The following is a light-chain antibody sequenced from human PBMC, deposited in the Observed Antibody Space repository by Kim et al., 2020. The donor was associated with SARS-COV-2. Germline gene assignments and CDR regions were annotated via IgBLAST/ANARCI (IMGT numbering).Light chain of an antibody. CDR2: ATS. CDR3: QQYAASPPT. V-gene: IGKV3-20*01. CDR1: QSVGSRS. J-gene: IGKJ1*01. Sequence: CPGEGATLSCRGSQSVGSRSLGWYQQRPGQAPRILVYATSSRAADIPDRFSGSGSGTDFTFTICRLEPEDFAVYYCQQYAASPPTFGRGTKVDIK.